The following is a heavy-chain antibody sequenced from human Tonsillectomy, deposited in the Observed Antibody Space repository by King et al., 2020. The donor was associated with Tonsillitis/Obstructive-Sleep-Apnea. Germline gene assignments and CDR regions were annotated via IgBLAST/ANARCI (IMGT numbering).Heavy chain of an antibody. J-gene: IGHJ6*03. Sequence: EQLVQSGAEVKKPGESLKISCKGSGYSFTSYWIGWVRQMPGKGLEWMGIIYPGDSDTRYSPSFQGQVTTSADKSISTAYLQWSSLKASDTAMYYCARHPIAVAVKDYYYMDVWGKGTTVTVSS. CDR2: IYPGDSDT. V-gene: IGHV5-51*01. CDR3: ARHPIAVAVKDYYYMDV. D-gene: IGHD6-19*01. CDR1: GYSFTSYW.